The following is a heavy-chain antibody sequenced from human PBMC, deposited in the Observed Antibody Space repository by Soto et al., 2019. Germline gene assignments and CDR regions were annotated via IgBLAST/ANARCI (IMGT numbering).Heavy chain of an antibody. V-gene: IGHV4-31*03. CDR1: GGSISSGGYY. D-gene: IGHD1-26*01. CDR3: ARGSYDGGVDY. Sequence: SETLSLTCTVSGGSISSGGYYWSWIRQQPGKGLEWIGYIYYSGSTYYNPSLKSRVTISVDTSKNQFSLKLSSVTAADTAVYYCARGSYDGGVDYWGQGTLVTVSS. CDR2: IYYSGST. J-gene: IGHJ4*02.